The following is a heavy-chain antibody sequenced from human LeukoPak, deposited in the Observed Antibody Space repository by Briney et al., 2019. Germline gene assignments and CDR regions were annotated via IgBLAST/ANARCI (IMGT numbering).Heavy chain of an antibody. D-gene: IGHD3-9*01. J-gene: IGHJ4*02. Sequence: SETLSLTCTVSGGSVSSYYWSWIRQPPGKGLEWIGYIYYSGSTNYNPSLKSRVTISVDTSKNQFSLKLSSVTAADTAVYYCARAAYDILTGYYSYYFDYWGQGTLVTVSS. V-gene: IGHV4-59*08. CDR2: IYYSGST. CDR1: GGSVSSYY. CDR3: ARAAYDILTGYYSYYFDY.